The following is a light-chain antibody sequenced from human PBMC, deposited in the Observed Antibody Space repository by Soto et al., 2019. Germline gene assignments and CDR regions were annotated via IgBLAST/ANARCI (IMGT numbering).Light chain of an antibody. CDR1: NIGSKS. V-gene: IGLV3-21*01. CDR2: YDS. J-gene: IGLJ2*01. CDR3: QVWESGSDRYFL. Sequence: SYELTQPSSVSVAPGETARITCGGNNIGSKSVQWYQQKPGQAPVLVIYYDSNRPSGIPERFSGSNSGNTATLTISRVEAGDEADYYCQVWESGSDRYFLFGGGTKLTVL.